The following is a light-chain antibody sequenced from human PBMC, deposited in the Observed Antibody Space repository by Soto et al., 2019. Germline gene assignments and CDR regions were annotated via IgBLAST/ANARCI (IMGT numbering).Light chain of an antibody. J-gene: IGLJ1*01. Sequence: QSALTQPASVSGSPGQPITISCTGTSSDVGGYNYVSWYQQHPGKAPKVMIYDVSNRPSGVSNRFSGSKSGNTASLTISGLQAEDEADYYCNSYTTSSTYVFGTGTKADRP. V-gene: IGLV2-14*01. CDR3: NSYTTSSTYV. CDR1: SSDVGGYNY. CDR2: DVS.